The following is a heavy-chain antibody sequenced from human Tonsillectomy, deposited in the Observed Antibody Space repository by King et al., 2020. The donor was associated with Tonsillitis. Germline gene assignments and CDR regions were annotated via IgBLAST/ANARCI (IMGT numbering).Heavy chain of an antibody. Sequence: QLQESGPGLVKPSETLSLTCTVSGGSISSYYWSWIRQPPGKGLEWIGYIYYSGSTNYNPSLKSRVTISVDTSKNQFSLKLSSVTAADTAVYYCARSGRTYSNSAGGGVFQNWFDRWGQGTLVTVSS. D-gene: IGHD4-11*01. CDR3: ARSGRTYSNSAGGGVFQNWFDR. CDR1: GGSISSYY. V-gene: IGHV4-59*01. CDR2: IYYSGST. J-gene: IGHJ5*02.